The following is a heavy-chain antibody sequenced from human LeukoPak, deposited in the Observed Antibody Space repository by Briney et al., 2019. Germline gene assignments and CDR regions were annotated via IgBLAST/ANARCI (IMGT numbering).Heavy chain of an antibody. Sequence: GESLKISCKGSGYSFTSYWIGWVRQMPGKGLEWMGIIYPGDSDTRYSPSFQGQVTISADKSISTAYLQWSSLKASDTAMYYCARQGGTMVRAYYYGMDVWGQGTTVTVSS. CDR2: IYPGDSDT. D-gene: IGHD3-10*01. V-gene: IGHV5-51*01. J-gene: IGHJ6*02. CDR1: GYSFTSYW. CDR3: ARQGGTMVRAYYYGMDV.